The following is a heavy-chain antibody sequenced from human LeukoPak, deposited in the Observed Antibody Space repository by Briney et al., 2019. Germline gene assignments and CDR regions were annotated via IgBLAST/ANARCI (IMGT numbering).Heavy chain of an antibody. J-gene: IGHJ3*02. V-gene: IGHV3-53*01. CDR3: ARMSRDAFEI. CDR1: GFIVSGNY. D-gene: IGHD5/OR15-5a*01. CDR2: IYSGGNT. Sequence: HPGGSLRLSCAASGFIVSGNYMSWVRQAPGKGLEWVSVIYSGGNTYYADSVKGRFTISRDNPKNTLYLQINGLRAEDTAVYYCARMSRDAFEIWGQGTMVTVSS.